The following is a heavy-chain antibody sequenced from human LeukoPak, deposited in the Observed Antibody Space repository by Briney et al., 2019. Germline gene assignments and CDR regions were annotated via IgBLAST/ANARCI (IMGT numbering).Heavy chain of an antibody. D-gene: IGHD3-22*01. CDR2: INPSGDST. J-gene: IGHJ3*02. Sequence: ASVKVSCKASGDTFTSYYMHWVRQALGQGLEWMGIINPSGDSTSSAQTFQGRVTMTRDMSTSTVYMALSSLRTEDTAVYYCARGRHSYESSDYYYEGDAFDIWGQGTMVTVSS. CDR3: ARGRHSYESSDYYYEGDAFDI. V-gene: IGHV1-46*01. CDR1: GDTFTSYY.